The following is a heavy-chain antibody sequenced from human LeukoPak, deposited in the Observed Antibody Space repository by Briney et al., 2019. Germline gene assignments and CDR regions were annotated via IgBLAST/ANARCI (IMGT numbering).Heavy chain of an antibody. J-gene: IGHJ4*02. Sequence: GGSLRLSCAASGFTFSSYGMHWVRQAPGKGLEWVAVISYDGSNKYYADSVKGRFTISRDNSKNTLYLQMNSLRAEDTAVYYCAKEGLQLVRAVITNYFDYWGQGTLVTVSS. CDR2: ISYDGSNK. CDR1: GFTFSSYG. V-gene: IGHV3-30*18. D-gene: IGHD3-10*01. CDR3: AKEGLQLVRAVITNYFDY.